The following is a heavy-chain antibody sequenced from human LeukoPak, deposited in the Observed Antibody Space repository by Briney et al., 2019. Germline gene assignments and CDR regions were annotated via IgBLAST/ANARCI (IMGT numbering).Heavy chain of an antibody. V-gene: IGHV3-30-3*01. J-gene: IGHJ6*02. Sequence: GGSLRLSCAASGFTFSSYAMHWVRQAPGKGLEWVAVISYDGSNKYYADSVKGRFTISRDNSKNTLYLQMNSLRAEDTAVYYCARPDYGGNSYYYYGMDVWGQGTTATVSS. CDR2: ISYDGSNK. CDR1: GFTFSSYA. CDR3: ARPDYGGNSYYYYGMDV. D-gene: IGHD4-23*01.